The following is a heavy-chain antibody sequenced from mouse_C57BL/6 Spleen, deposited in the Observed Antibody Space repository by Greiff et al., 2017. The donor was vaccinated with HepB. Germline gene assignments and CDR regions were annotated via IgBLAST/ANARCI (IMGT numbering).Heavy chain of an antibody. CDR3: ARSIYDGYYPFAY. D-gene: IGHD2-3*01. CDR1: GYTFTDYN. CDR2: INPNNGGT. V-gene: IGHV1-22*01. J-gene: IGHJ3*01. Sequence: VQLQQSGPELVKPGASVKMSCKASGYTFTDYNMHWVKQSHGKSLEWIGYINPNNGGTSYNQKFKGKATLTVNKSSSTAYMELRSLTSEDSAVYYCARSIYDGYYPFAYWGQGTLVTVSA.